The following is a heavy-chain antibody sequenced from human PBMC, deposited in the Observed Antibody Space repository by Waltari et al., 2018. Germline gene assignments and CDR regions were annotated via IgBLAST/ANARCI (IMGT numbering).Heavy chain of an antibody. J-gene: IGHJ6*02. CDR1: GFTFSGYE. CDR3: ARRPYYYHGMDV. Sequence: EVLLVESGGGLVQPGGSLRLSCTASGFTFSGYEMNWVRQAPGKGLEWVSYISSSGNTIYYADSVKARFTTSRDNAKNSLYLQMNSLRVDDTAVYYCARRPYYYHGMDVWSQGTTVTVSS. CDR2: ISSSGNTI. V-gene: IGHV3-48*03.